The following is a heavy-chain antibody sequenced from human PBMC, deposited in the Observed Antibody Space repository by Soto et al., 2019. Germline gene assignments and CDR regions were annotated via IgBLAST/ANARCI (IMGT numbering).Heavy chain of an antibody. D-gene: IGHD2-21*01. CDR3: VTAKLPDWAWFDP. V-gene: IGHV1-69*02. J-gene: IGHJ5*02. Sequence: SVKVTCKASGYTITGNYIHWARQAHEQGLEWMGRIIPILGIANYAQKFQGRVTITADKSTSTAYMELSSLRSEDTAVYYCVTAKLPDWAWFDPWGQGTLVTAPQ. CDR1: GYTITGNY. CDR2: IIPILGIA.